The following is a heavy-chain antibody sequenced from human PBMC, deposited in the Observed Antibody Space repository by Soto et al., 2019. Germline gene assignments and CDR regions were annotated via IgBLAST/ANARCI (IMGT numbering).Heavy chain of an antibody. CDR2: ILVGGST. D-gene: IGHD2-8*02. V-gene: IGHV3-23*01. CDR1: GFICSSYD. Sequence: GGSLRLSCGVSGFICSSYDMSWVRQAPGKGLEWVSTILVGGSTHYEDSVKGRLTISRDTSKNTVYLQMNSLTAGDTAMYYCAKATATGGGAFEIYGQGTMVTVSS. CDR3: AKATATGGGAFEI. J-gene: IGHJ3*02.